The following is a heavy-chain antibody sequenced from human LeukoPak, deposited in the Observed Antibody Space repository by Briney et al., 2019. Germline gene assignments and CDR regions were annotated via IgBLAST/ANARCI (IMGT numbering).Heavy chain of an antibody. CDR2: IYSGGST. CDR1: GFTVSSNY. V-gene: IGHV3-53*01. J-gene: IGHJ4*02. D-gene: IGHD6-19*01. CDR3: AKDGNLIAVAGTFDYFDY. Sequence: GGSLRLSCAASGFTVSSNYMSWVRQAPGKGLEWVSVIYSGGSTYYADSVKGRFTLSRDNSKNTLYLQMNSLRAEDTAVYYCAKDGNLIAVAGTFDYFDYWGQGTLVTVSS.